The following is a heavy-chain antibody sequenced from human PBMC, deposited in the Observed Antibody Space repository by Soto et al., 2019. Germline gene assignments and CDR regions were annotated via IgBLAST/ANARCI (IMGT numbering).Heavy chain of an antibody. CDR3: ARVLGDYRDY. CDR2: INANSGGT. CDR1: GYTFTGYY. D-gene: IGHD3-3*02. Sequence: QVQLVQSGAEVKKPGASVKVSCKASGYTFTGYYMHWVRQAPGQGLEWMGWINANSGGTNYAQTFQGRVTRTRDTSISTAYMELSRLRSDDTAVYYCARVLGDYRDYWGQGTLVTVSS. J-gene: IGHJ4*02. V-gene: IGHV1-2*02.